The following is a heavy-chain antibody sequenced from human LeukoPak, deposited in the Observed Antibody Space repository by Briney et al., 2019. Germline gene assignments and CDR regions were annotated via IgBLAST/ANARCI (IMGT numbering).Heavy chain of an antibody. V-gene: IGHV3-23*01. CDR1: GFPFNTYG. D-gene: IGHD3-16*01. Sequence: GGTLRLSCTASGFPFNTYGMTWVRRAPGKGLEWVSAISGSGGSTYYADSVKGRFTISRDKSNNTRYLQMNSLRAEDTAVYFCAKVEIAVYDYLWGADLDYWGQGTLVTVSS. CDR3: AKVEIAVYDYLWGADLDY. J-gene: IGHJ4*02. CDR2: ISGSGGST.